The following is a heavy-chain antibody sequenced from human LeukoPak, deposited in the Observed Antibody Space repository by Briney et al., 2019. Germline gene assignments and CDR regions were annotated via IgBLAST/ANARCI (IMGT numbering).Heavy chain of an antibody. J-gene: IGHJ4*02. D-gene: IGHD3-16*01. Sequence: ASVKVCCKASGFTFTNCGISWVRQAPGQGLEWMGWISAYNGDKNYAQKLQDRVTMTTDTSTSTAYMELRSLRSDDTAMYYCARDEGVGERGAYWGQGTLVTVSS. CDR2: ISAYNGDK. CDR1: GFTFTNCG. CDR3: ARDEGVGERGAY. V-gene: IGHV1-18*01.